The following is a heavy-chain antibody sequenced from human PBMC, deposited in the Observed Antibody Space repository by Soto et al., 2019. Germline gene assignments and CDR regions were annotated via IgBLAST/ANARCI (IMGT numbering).Heavy chain of an antibody. Sequence: QVHLVQSGAEVKKPGASVKVSCKASGYTFTNYAIHWVRQAPGQRLVWMGWINAGNGNTKYSQNFQGRLTMTRDTSASTGYMDLSSLISDDTAIYYCARDEGLAARYYYYGHMDVWGQGTTVPVSS. V-gene: IGHV1-3*01. J-gene: IGHJ6*02. CDR1: GYTFTNYA. D-gene: IGHD6-6*01. CDR3: ARDEGLAARYYYYGHMDV. CDR2: INAGNGNT.